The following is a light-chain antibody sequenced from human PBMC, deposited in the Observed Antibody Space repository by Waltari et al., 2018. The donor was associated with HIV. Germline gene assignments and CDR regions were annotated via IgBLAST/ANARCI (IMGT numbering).Light chain of an antibody. CDR2: QDS. V-gene: IGLV3-1*01. J-gene: IGLJ2*01. CDR3: QAWDRSVV. CDR1: QLGDKF. Sequence: SYELTQPPSVSVSPGQTASITCSGDQLGDKFVCWYQPGPGKPTLLVMYQDSKRPSGIPERFSCSNSGNTATLTITGTQSMDEADYYCQAWDRSVVFGGGTKLTVL.